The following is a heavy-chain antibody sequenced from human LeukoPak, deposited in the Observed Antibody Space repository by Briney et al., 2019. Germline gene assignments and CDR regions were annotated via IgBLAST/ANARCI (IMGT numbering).Heavy chain of an antibody. CDR1: GFTFSSFE. D-gene: IGHD3-16*01. J-gene: IGHJ4*02. V-gene: IGHV3-48*03. CDR2: VSGNGDTK. CDR3: VSAYGGLLDY. Sequence: PGGSLRLSCAASGFTFSSFEMNWVRQAPGKGLEWVSYVSGNGDTKYYAESVRGRFTISRDNAKNSLYLQMNSLRAEDTAVYYCVSAYGGLLDYWGQGTLVTVSS.